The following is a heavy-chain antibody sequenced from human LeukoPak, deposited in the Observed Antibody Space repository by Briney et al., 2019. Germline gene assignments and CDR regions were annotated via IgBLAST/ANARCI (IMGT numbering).Heavy chain of an antibody. J-gene: IGHJ4*02. V-gene: IGHV4-34*01. Sequence: SEALSLTCAVYGGSFSGYYWSWIRQPPGKGLEWIGEINHSGSTNYNPSLKSRVTMSVDTSKNQFSLKLSSVTAADTAVYYCARGRKHQLPQHFDYWGQGTLVTVSS. D-gene: IGHD2-2*01. CDR3: ARGRKHQLPQHFDY. CDR2: INHSGST. CDR1: GGSFSGYY.